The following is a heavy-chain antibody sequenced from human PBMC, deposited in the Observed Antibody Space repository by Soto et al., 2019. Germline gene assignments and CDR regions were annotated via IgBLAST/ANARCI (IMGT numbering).Heavy chain of an antibody. D-gene: IGHD3-3*01. CDR2: TYYRSKWYN. J-gene: IGHJ6*02. CDR1: GDSVSSNRVA. CDR3: ARTRVYDSYNYYGMAV. Sequence: SQTLSLTCAISGDSVSSNRVAWNWIRQSPSRGLEWLGRTYYRSKWYNDYAITVKSRITINPDTSKNQFSLQLNSVTPEDTAVYFCARTRVYDSYNYYGMAVWGQGTTVTVSS. V-gene: IGHV6-1*01.